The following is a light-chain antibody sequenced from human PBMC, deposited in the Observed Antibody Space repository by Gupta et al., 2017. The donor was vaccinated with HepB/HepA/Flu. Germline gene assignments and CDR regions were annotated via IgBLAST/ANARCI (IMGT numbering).Light chain of an antibody. V-gene: IGLV3-19*01. Sequence: SSGLTQDPAVSVALGQTVRLTCQGHSLRRHYASWYQQKPGQAPVLIIYGKNNRHSGIADRFSGSSSGNTASLTITGARAEDEAEYYYNSRDSGGNSLGVFGGGTKLTVL. J-gene: IGLJ2*01. CDR2: GKN. CDR1: SLRRHY. CDR3: NSRDSGGNSLGV.